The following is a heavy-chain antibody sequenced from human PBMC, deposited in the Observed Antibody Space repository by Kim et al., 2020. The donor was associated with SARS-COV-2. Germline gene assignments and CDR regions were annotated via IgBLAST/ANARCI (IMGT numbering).Heavy chain of an antibody. Sequence: YADTVKGRFTISGDNSKNTLNLQMKSLRAEDTAVYYCARGSSGSYYGMDVWGQGTTVTVSS. D-gene: IGHD1-26*01. V-gene: IGHV3-30*01. CDR3: ARGSSGSYYGMDV. J-gene: IGHJ6*02.